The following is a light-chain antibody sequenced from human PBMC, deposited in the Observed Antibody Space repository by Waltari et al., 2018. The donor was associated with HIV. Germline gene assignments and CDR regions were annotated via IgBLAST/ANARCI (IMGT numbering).Light chain of an antibody. Sequence: DIQMTQSPPSVSAFVGDRVTITCRASQDLARWLAWYQQKPGEAPKLLIYAASSLHSGVPSRFSGNGSGTDFTLTISSLQPADSAIYYCQQSKTFPLDFGQGTKVEI. CDR3: QQSKTFPLD. J-gene: IGKJ2*01. CDR1: QDLARW. CDR2: AAS. V-gene: IGKV1-12*01.